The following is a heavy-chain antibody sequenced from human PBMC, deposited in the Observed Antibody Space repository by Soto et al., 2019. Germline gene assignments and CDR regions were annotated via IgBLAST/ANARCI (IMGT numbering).Heavy chain of an antibody. Sequence: GGSLRLSCAASGFTFSSYGMHWVRQAPGKGLEWVAVISYDGSNKYYADSVKGRFTISRDNSKNTLYLQMNSLRAEDTAVYYCAKDQAYSSGWYVNYWGQGTLVTVPS. D-gene: IGHD6-19*01. CDR1: GFTFSSYG. CDR3: AKDQAYSSGWYVNY. CDR2: ISYDGSNK. V-gene: IGHV3-30*18. J-gene: IGHJ4*02.